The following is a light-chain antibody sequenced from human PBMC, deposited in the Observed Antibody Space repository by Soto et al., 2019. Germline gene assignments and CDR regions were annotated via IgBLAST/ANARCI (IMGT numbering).Light chain of an antibody. CDR2: DAS. J-gene: IGKJ4*01. CDR1: QSVSSY. Sequence: EIVLTQSPATLSLSPGERATLSCRASQSVSSYLAWYQQKPGQAPRLLIYDASNSATGIPARFSGSGSVTDFTLTIRSLEPEDFAGDDCQQRSNLPLSFGGGTKVEIK. V-gene: IGKV3-11*01. CDR3: QQRSNLPLS.